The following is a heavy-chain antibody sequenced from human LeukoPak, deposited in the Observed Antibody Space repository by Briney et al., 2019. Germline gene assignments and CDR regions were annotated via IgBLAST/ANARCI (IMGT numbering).Heavy chain of an antibody. J-gene: IGHJ4*02. D-gene: IGHD3-22*01. CDR2: IRYDGSNK. Sequence: GGSLRLSCAASGFTFSSYGMHWVRQAPGKGLEWVAFIRYDGSNKYYADSVKGRFTISRDNSKNTLYLQMNSLRAEDTAVYYCARSYYYDSSHTVDYWGQGTLVTVSS. CDR3: ARSYYYDSSHTVDY. CDR1: GFTFSSYG. V-gene: IGHV3-30*02.